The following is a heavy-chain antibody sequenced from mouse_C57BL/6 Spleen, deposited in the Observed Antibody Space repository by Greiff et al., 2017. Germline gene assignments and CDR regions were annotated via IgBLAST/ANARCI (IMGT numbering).Heavy chain of an antibody. J-gene: IGHJ4*01. D-gene: IGHD1-1*01. Sequence: QVQLQQPGAELVMPGASVKLSCKASGYTFTSYWMHWVKQRPGQGLEWIGEIDPSDSYTNYNQKFKGKSTLTVEKSSSTAYMQLSSLTSEDSAVYYCARSGTTPYAMDYWGQGTSVTVSS. V-gene: IGHV1-69*01. CDR2: IDPSDSYT. CDR3: ARSGTTPYAMDY. CDR1: GYTFTSYW.